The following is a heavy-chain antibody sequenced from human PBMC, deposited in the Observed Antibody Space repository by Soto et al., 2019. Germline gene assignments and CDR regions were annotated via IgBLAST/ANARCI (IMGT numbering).Heavy chain of an antibody. D-gene: IGHD2-21*01. J-gene: IGHJ4*02. V-gene: IGHV3-23*01. CDR1: GFTFSSYA. CDR2: ISDSGVET. CDR3: VRDRIIIPVVHLN. Sequence: PGGSLRLSCAASGFTFSSYAMSWVRQAPGKGLEWVSTISDSGVETHYADSVRGRFTISRDNSKNTLYLQMTSLRAGDTAVYYCVRDRIIIPVVHLNWGQGTQVTVSS.